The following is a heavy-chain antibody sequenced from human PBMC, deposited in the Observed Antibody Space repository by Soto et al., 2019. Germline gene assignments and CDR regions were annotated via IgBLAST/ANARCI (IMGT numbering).Heavy chain of an antibody. CDR2: ISASGDSR. CDR1: GFTFSSYV. V-gene: IGHV3-23*01. J-gene: IGHJ4*02. CDR3: PTYGVPDY. Sequence: EVPLLESGGGLVPPGGSLRLSCAASGFTFSSYVLSWVRQAPGKGLEWFSSISASGDSRYYTDSVKRRFSISRDNSKNALYLQMNSLRAEDTAVYYCPTYGVPDYWCQGTLVTVSS. D-gene: IGHD4-17*01.